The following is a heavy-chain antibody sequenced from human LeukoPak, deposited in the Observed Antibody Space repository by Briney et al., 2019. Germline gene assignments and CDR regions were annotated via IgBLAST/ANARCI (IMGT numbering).Heavy chain of an antibody. CDR1: GFTFTSSA. J-gene: IGHJ6*04. CDR2: IVVGSGKT. Sequence: GASVKVSCKASGFTFTSSAVQWVRQARGQRLEWIGWIVVGSGKTNYAQKFQERVTITRDMSTSTAYMELSSLRSEDTAVYYCAAGVCSSTSCYISDSYGMDVWVKGNTVTVTS. V-gene: IGHV1-58*01. CDR3: AAGVCSSTSCYISDSYGMDV. D-gene: IGHD2-2*02.